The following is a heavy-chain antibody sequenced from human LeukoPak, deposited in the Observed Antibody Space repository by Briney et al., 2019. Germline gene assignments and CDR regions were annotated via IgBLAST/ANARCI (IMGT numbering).Heavy chain of an antibody. Sequence: GGSLRLSCAASGFTLRNYWMHWVRQVPGRGLVWVSRISGDGSGTNYADSVKGRFTISRDNAKSTVYLQINNLRAEDTAVYFCARYSSSSGGPSYFLDYWGQGTLVTVSS. CDR1: GFTLRNYW. J-gene: IGHJ4*02. V-gene: IGHV3-74*01. CDR3: ARYSSSSGGPSYFLDY. CDR2: ISGDGSGT. D-gene: IGHD6-6*01.